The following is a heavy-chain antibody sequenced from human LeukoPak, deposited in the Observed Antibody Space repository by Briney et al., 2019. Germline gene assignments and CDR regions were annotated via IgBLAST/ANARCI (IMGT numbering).Heavy chain of an antibody. Sequence: GGSLRLSCAASGFTFRSYWMHWVRQVPGKGLMWVSGINTDGSSTTYADSVKGRFTISRDNAKNTLYLQMNSLRAEDTAVYYCARDYGDAFDVWGQGTMVTVSS. D-gene: IGHD4-17*01. CDR1: GFTFRSYW. CDR3: ARDYGDAFDV. CDR2: INTDGSST. J-gene: IGHJ3*01. V-gene: IGHV3-74*01.